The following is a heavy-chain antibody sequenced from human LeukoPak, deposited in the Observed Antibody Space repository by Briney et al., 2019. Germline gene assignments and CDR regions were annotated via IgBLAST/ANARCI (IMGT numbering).Heavy chain of an antibody. D-gene: IGHD6-6*01. CDR2: ISPNSGGT. V-gene: IGHV1-2*02. CDR1: GFPFTVYY. Sequence: ASVKVSCKASGFPFTVYYMHWVRQAPGQGPEWMGWISPNSGGTNYAQTFQGRVTVTRDTSISTVYMELSSLISDDTAVYYCARDRRYSSSPYYYYYYMDVWGKGTTVTVSS. CDR3: ARDRRYSSSPYYYYYYMDV. J-gene: IGHJ6*03.